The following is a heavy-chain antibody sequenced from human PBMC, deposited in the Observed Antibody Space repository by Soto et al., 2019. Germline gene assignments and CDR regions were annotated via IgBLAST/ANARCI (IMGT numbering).Heavy chain of an antibody. Sequence: EVQLLESGGGLVQPGGSLRLSCAASGFTFSSYAMSWVRQAPGKGLEWVSAISGSGGSTYYADSVKGRFTISRDNSKNTLYLQMNSLRAEDTAVYYCARGDIVVVPAAPGWFFDPWGQGTLVTVSS. D-gene: IGHD2-2*01. CDR2: ISGSGGST. CDR3: ARGDIVVVPAAPGWFFDP. J-gene: IGHJ5*02. V-gene: IGHV3-23*01. CDR1: GFTFSSYA.